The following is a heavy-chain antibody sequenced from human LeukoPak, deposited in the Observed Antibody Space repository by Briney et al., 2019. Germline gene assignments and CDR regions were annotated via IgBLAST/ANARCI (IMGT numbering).Heavy chain of an antibody. CDR3: TTAPYYTTDYGDYYYYYGMDV. Sequence: PAGSLSLSCAASGFPFSNAWMSWLRQAPGQGLTWVGRIKSKTDGGTTDYAAPVKGRFAISRDDSKNTLYLQMNSLKTEDTAVYYCTTAPYYTTDYGDYYYYYGMDVWGQGTTVTVSS. CDR2: IKSKTDGGTT. D-gene: IGHD4-17*01. CDR1: GFPFSNAW. J-gene: IGHJ6*02. V-gene: IGHV3-15*01.